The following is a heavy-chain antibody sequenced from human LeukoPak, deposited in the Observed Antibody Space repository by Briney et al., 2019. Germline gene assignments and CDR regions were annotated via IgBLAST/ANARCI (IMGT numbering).Heavy chain of an antibody. V-gene: IGHV4-30-4*08. J-gene: IGHJ5*02. D-gene: IGHD2-15*01. Sequence: SETLSLTXTVSGGSISSGDYYWSWIRQPPGKGLEWIGYIYYSGSTYYNPSLKSRVTISVDTSKNQFSLKLSSVTAADTAVYYCAGRDGGSCFGSWGQGTLVTVSS. CDR2: IYYSGST. CDR1: GGSISSGDYY. CDR3: AGRDGGSCFGS.